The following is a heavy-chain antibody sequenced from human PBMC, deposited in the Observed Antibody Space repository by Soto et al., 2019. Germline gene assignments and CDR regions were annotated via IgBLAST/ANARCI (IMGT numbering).Heavy chain of an antibody. CDR3: AREDIVVVPAGPGERVDYYYGMDV. CDR2: ISYDGSNK. D-gene: IGHD2-2*01. CDR1: GFTFSSYA. Sequence: PGGSLRLSCAASGFTFSSYAMHWVRQAPGKGLGWVAVISYDGSNKYYADSVKGRFTISRDNSKNTLYLQMNSLRAEDTAVYYCAREDIVVVPAGPGERVDYYYGMDVWGQGTTVTVSS. V-gene: IGHV3-30-3*01. J-gene: IGHJ6*02.